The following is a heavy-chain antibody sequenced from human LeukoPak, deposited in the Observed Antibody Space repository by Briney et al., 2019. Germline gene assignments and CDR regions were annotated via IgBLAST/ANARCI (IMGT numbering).Heavy chain of an antibody. CDR2: IWYDGSNK. CDR3: AREFDAFDI. J-gene: IGHJ3*02. CDR1: GFTFSSYG. V-gene: IGHV3-33*01. Sequence: PGRSLRLSCAASGFTFSSYGMHWVRQAPGKGLEWVAVIWYDGSNKYYADSVKGRFTISRDNSKNTLYLQMNSLRAEDTAVYYCAREFDAFDIWGQGTMVTVSS.